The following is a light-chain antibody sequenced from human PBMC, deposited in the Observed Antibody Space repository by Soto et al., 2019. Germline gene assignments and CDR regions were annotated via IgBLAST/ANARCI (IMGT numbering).Light chain of an antibody. CDR2: GAS. V-gene: IGKV3-20*01. J-gene: IGKJ2*01. CDR3: QQYCSSPPYT. CDR1: QSVSSSY. Sequence: EIVLTQSPGTLSLSPGERATLSCRASQSVSSSYLAWYQQKPGQAPRLLIYGASSRATGIPDRFSGSGSGSDFTLTISRLQPEYFSVDYCQQYCSSPPYTFGQGTKLEIK.